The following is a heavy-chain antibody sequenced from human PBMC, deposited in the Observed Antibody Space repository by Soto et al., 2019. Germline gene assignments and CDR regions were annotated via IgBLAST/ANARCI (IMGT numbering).Heavy chain of an antibody. CDR1: GFTFSSYA. D-gene: IGHD5-18*01. J-gene: IGHJ3*02. Sequence: GSLRLSCSASGFTFSSYAMHWVRQAPGKGLEYVSAISSNGGSTYYADSVKGRFTISRDNSKNTLYLQMSSLRAEDTAVYYCVKVMKVDTAMVDAFDIWGQGTMVTVSS. CDR3: VKVMKVDTAMVDAFDI. CDR2: ISSNGGST. V-gene: IGHV3-64D*09.